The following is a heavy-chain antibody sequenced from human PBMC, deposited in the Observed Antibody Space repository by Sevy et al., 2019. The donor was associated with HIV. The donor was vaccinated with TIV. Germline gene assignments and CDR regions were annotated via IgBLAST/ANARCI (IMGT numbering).Heavy chain of an antibody. V-gene: IGHV4-39*01. D-gene: IGHD3-22*01. CDR3: ASRAPYYYDSSGYQGYYFDY. CDR1: GGSISSSSYY. Sequence: SETLSLTCTVSGGSISSSSYYWGWIRQPPGKGLEWIGSIYYSGSTYYNPSLKSRVTISVDTSKNQFSLKLSSVTAADTAVYYCASRAPYYYDSSGYQGYYFDYRGQGTLVTVSS. J-gene: IGHJ4*02. CDR2: IYYSGST.